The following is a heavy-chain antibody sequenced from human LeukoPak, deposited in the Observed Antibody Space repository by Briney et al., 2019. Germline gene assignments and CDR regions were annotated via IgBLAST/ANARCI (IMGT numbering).Heavy chain of an antibody. J-gene: IGHJ6*03. D-gene: IGHD3-3*01. CDR3: ARVVLPFFYYYMDV. CDR2: ISSSGSTI. Sequence: GGSLRLSCAASGFTFSDYYMSWLRQAPGKGLEWVSYISSSGSTIYYADSVKGRFTISRDNAKNSLYLQMSSLRAEDTAVYYCARVVLPFFYYYMDVWGKGTTVTLSS. V-gene: IGHV3-11*01. CDR1: GFTFSDYY.